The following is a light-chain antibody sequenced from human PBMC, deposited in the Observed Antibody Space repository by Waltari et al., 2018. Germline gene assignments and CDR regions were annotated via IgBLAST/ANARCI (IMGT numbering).Light chain of an antibody. CDR3: QQSHTFPPT. CDR1: QDIGNK. J-gene: IGKJ4*01. CDR2: AAS. Sequence: DIQMTQSPSSVPASVGDTVTITCRASQDIGNKLAWYQQKPGRAPKSLIYAASRFQSGVPPKFSGSGSGTDFTLTISSLQPEDFATYFCQQSHTFPPTFGGGTKVAIK. V-gene: IGKV1-12*01.